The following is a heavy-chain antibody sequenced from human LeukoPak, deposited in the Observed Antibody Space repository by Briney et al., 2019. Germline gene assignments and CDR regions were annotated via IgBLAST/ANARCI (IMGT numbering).Heavy chain of an antibody. J-gene: IGHJ4*02. CDR2: FSTSGST. D-gene: IGHD5-24*01. Sequence: SETLSLTCTVSGDSISSSYWNWIRQPAGKGLEWIVRFSTSGSTNYNPSLKSRITMSVDTSKNQFSLKLSSVTAADTAVYYCARQRDPWDEFAYWGQGILVTVSS. CDR1: GDSISSSY. V-gene: IGHV4-4*07. CDR3: ARQRDPWDEFAY.